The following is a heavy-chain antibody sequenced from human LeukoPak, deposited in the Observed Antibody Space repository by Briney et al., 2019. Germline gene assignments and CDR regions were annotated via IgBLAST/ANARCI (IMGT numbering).Heavy chain of an antibody. V-gene: IGHV4-59*01. J-gene: IGHJ4*02. D-gene: IGHD6-13*01. Sequence: PSETLSLTCSVSTDSTNTYYWSWIRQPPGKGLEWIGYNYNRGTTNYNPSLKSRVTISVDRSKNQFSLSLTSVTAADTAVYYCARERASAGPHFEHWGRGILVTVSS. CDR3: ARERASAGPHFEH. CDR1: TDSTNTYY. CDR2: NYNRGTT.